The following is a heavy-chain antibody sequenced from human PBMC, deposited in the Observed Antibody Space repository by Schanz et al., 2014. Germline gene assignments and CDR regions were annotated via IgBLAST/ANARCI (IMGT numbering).Heavy chain of an antibody. J-gene: IGHJ6*02. D-gene: IGHD3-10*01. CDR2: ISASGGST. Sequence: VQLVESGGGVVQPGRSLRLSCAAYGFTLSSYAMHWVRQAPGKGLEWVSTISASGGSTYYADSVKGRFTISRDNSKNTLYRQMNSLRAEDTAVYYCARDFDDRRGYGSGYCLGDCMDVWGQGTTVTVAS. CDR3: ARDFDDRRGYGSGYCLGDCMDV. CDR1: GFTLSSYA. V-gene: IGHV3-23*04.